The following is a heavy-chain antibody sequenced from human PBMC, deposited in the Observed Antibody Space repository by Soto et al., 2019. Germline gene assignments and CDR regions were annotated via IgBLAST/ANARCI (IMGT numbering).Heavy chain of an antibody. D-gene: IGHD3-3*01. Sequence: ASVKVSCKASGYTFTSYDINWVRQANGQGLEWMGWMNPNSGNTGYAQKFQGRVTMTRNTSISTAYMELSSLRSEDTAVYYCARGRRTIFGVVIVHDAFDIWGQGTIVTVSS. CDR2: MNPNSGNT. J-gene: IGHJ3*02. CDR3: ARGRRTIFGVVIVHDAFDI. V-gene: IGHV1-8*02. CDR1: GYTFTSYD.